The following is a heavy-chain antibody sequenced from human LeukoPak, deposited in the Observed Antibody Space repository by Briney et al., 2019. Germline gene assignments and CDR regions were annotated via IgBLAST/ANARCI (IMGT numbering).Heavy chain of an antibody. J-gene: IGHJ6*02. CDR2: ISGGSSYI. CDR3: ARDATVELGDYYYYYGMDV. Sequence: GGSLRLSCAASGFTFSSHAMSWVRQAPGKGLEWVSSISGGSSYINYADSVKGRFTISRDNAKNSLYLQMNSLRAEDTAVYYCARDATVELGDYYYYYGMDVWGQGTTVTVSS. V-gene: IGHV3-21*01. D-gene: IGHD4-23*01. CDR1: GFTFSSHA.